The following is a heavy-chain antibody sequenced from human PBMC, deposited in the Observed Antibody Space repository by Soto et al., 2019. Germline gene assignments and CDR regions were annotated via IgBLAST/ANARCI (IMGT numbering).Heavy chain of an antibody. CDR3: AREGRGYSGNDLVYDAFDI. V-gene: IGHV1-18*01. Sequence: ASVKVSCKASGYTFTSYGISWVRQAPGQGLEWKGWISAYNGNTNYAQKLQGRVTMTTDTSTSTAYMELRSLRSDDTAVYYCAREGRGYSGNDLVYDAFDIWGKGTMVTVSS. J-gene: IGHJ3*02. CDR2: ISAYNGNT. CDR1: GYTFTSYG. D-gene: IGHD5-12*01.